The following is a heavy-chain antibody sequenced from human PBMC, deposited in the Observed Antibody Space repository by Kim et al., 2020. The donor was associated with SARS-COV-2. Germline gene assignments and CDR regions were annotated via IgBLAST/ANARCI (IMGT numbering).Heavy chain of an antibody. CDR2: IYYSGST. CDR3: ARLNGVRSYDVLYYYYGMDV. CDR1: GGSISSYY. Sequence: SETLSLTCTVSGGSISSYYWSWIRQPPGKGLEWIGYIYYSGSTNYNPSLKSRVTISVDTSKNQFSLKLSSVTAADTAVYYCARLNGVRSYDVLYYYYGMDVWGQGTTVTVSS. D-gene: IGHD3-10*02. J-gene: IGHJ6*02. V-gene: IGHV4-59*01.